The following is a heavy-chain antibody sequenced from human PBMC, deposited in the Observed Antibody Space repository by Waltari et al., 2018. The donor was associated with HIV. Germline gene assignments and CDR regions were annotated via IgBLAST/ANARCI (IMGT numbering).Heavy chain of an antibody. J-gene: IGHJ4*02. D-gene: IGHD6-13*01. CDR1: GYTFTSYG. CDR2: RSAEKGNT. V-gene: IGHV1-18*01. CDR3: ARDRITAPRGGHGDY. Sequence: QVQLVQSGAEVNKPGASVKVSCKASGYTFTSYGISWVRQATGQGREWMGWRSAEKGNTNDEQKRQGRVTLTPDTTTSTVYMELRILRSDETAMYYCARDRITAPRGGHGDYWGQGTLVTVSS.